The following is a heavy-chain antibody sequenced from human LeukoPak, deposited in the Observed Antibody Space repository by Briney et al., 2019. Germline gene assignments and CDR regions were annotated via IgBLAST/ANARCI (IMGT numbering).Heavy chain of an antibody. CDR3: ARDDIAAAGYNWFDP. CDR1: GFTFSSYS. D-gene: IGHD6-13*01. J-gene: IGHJ5*02. CDR2: ISGSSSTI. V-gene: IGHV3-48*04. Sequence: GGSLRLSCAASGFTFSSYSMNWVRQAPGKGLEWVSYISGSSSTIYYADSVEGRFTISRDNAKSSLYLQMNSLRAEDTAVYYCARDDIAAAGYNWFDPWGQGTLVTVSS.